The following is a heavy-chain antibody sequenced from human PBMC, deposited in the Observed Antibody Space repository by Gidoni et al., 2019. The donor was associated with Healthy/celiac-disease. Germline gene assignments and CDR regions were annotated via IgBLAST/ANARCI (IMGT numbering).Heavy chain of an antibody. D-gene: IGHD3-16*01. CDR3: ARKRPGGFDY. CDR1: GGSISSSSYY. J-gene: IGHJ4*02. CDR2: IYYSGST. V-gene: IGHV4-39*01. Sequence: QLQLQESGPGLVKPSETLSLTCTVAGGSISSSSYYWGWIRQPPGKGLEWIGSIYYSGSTYYNPSLKSRVTISVDTSKNQFSLKLSSVTAADTAVYYCARKRPGGFDYWGQGTLVTVSS.